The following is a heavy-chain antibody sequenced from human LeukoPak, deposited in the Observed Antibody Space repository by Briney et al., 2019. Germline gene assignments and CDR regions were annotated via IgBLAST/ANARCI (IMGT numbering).Heavy chain of an antibody. Sequence: PSETLSLTCTVSGASISSDYWSWIRQSPGKGLEWIGYIYDSGNTDYNPSLKSRVSISMNTSKNQFSLNLSSVTDADTAVYYCAGRGRRHFRDWGQGTLVTVSS. J-gene: IGHJ1*01. CDR3: AGRGRRHFRD. CDR1: GASISSDY. V-gene: IGHV4-59*08. CDR2: IYDSGNT.